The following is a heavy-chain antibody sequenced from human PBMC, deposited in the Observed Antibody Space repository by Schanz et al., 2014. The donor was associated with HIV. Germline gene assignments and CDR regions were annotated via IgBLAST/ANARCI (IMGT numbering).Heavy chain of an antibody. CDR3: TRRLDTTMVPYYYYGMDV. Sequence: EVQLVESGGGLVKPGRSLRLSCTASGFTFGDYAMSWFRQAPGKGLEWVSFIRSKAYGGTTEYAASVKGRFTISRDDSKSIAYLQMNSLKTEDTAVYYCTRRLDTTMVPYYYYGMDVWGQGTTVTVSS. CDR1: GFTFGDYA. CDR2: IRSKAYGGTT. V-gene: IGHV3-49*05. J-gene: IGHJ6*02. D-gene: IGHD5-18*01.